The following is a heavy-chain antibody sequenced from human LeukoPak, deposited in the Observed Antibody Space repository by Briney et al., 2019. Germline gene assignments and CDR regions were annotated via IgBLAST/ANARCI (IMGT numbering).Heavy chain of an antibody. CDR2: IWYDGSNK. D-gene: IGHD3-22*01. CDR3: AKGNYDSSDYYYFDY. CDR1: GFTFSSYG. V-gene: IGHV3-33*06. Sequence: PGGSLRLSCAASGFTFSSYGMHWVRQAPGKGLEWVAVIWYDGSNKYYADSVKGRFTISRDNSKNTLYLQMNSLRAEDTAVYYCAKGNYDSSDYYYFDYWGQGTLVTVSS. J-gene: IGHJ4*02.